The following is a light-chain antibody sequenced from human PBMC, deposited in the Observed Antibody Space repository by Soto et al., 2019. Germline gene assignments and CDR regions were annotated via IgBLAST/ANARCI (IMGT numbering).Light chain of an antibody. CDR3: QTWGTGIRGV. J-gene: IGLJ2*01. CDR2: LNSDGSH. V-gene: IGLV4-69*01. Sequence: QPVLTQSPSAPASLGASVKLTCTLSSGHSSYAIAWHQQQPEKGPRYLMKLNSDGSHSKGDGIPDRFSGSSSGAERYLTISSLQSEDEADYYCQTWGTGIRGVFGGGTKVTVL. CDR1: SGHSSYA.